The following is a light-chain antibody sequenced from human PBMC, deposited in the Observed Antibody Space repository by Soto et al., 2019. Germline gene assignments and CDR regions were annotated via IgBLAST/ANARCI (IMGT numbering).Light chain of an antibody. Sequence: EIVMTQSPATLSVSPGERATLSCRASQSLSSNLAWYQQKPGQGPRLLIYGASIRATGIPARFSGSGSGTEFTLTISSLQSEDFAVYYCQQYNIWPPYSFGQGTNLEIK. CDR2: GAS. J-gene: IGKJ2*01. CDR1: QSLSSN. CDR3: QQYNIWPPYS. V-gene: IGKV3-15*01.